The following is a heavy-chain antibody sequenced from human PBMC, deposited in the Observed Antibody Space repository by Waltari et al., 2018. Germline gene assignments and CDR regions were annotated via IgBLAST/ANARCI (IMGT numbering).Heavy chain of an antibody. D-gene: IGHD3-10*01. V-gene: IGHV4-38-2*01. CDR2: IYHSGST. J-gene: IGHJ4*02. CDR3: ASSSPDYYGSAVDY. CDR1: GYSISSGYY. Sequence: QVQLQESGPGLVKPSETLSLTCAVSGYSISSGYYWGWIRQPPGKGLEWIGSIYHSGSTYYNPSLKSRVTISVDTSKNQFSLKLSSGTAADTAVYYCASSSPDYYGSAVDYWGQGTLVTVSS.